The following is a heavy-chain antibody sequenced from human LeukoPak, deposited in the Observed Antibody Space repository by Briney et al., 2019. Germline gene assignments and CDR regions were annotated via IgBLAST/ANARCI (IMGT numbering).Heavy chain of an antibody. D-gene: IGHD2-15*01. CDR3: AKAHCSGGSCYPDY. Sequence: TGGSLRRSCAASGFTFSSYAMSWVRQAPGKGLKWVSAISGSGGSTYYADSVKGRFTISRDNSKNTLYLQMNSLRAEDTAVYYCAKAHCSGGSCYPDYWGQGTLVTVSS. V-gene: IGHV3-23*01. J-gene: IGHJ4*02. CDR2: ISGSGGST. CDR1: GFTFSSYA.